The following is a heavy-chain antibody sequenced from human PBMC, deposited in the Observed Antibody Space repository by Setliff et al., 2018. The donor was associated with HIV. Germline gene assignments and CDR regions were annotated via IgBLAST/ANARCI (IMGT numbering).Heavy chain of an antibody. D-gene: IGHD6-13*01. CDR3: VRDERRAAGGTTGYFDL. V-gene: IGHV1-46*01. CDR2: INPSGGST. J-gene: IGHJ4*02. CDR1: GYTFTSYY. Sequence: ASVKVSCKASGYTFTSYYMHWVRQAPGQGLEWMGIINPSGGSTNYAQKFQGRLTITRDTSANTAYMELSNLRSEDTAIYYCVRDERRAAGGTTGYFDLWGQGTLVTVSS.